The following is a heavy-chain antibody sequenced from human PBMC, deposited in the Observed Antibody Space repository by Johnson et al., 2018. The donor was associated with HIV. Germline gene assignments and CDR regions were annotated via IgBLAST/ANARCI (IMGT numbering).Heavy chain of an antibody. CDR2: ISYDGTNK. D-gene: IGHD3-10*01. J-gene: IGHJ3*02. Sequence: QVQLVESGGGLVNPGRSLTLSCPASGSIFSNAWMSWVGQAQGKGLEWVAVISYDGTNKYSETSVRGRFTIPRTNSKNPLYLQMNSLRVEETAIYYCAREGWETTMIQGAFDIWGQGTMVTVSS. CDR3: AREGWETTMIQGAFDI. CDR1: GSIFSNAW. V-gene: IGHV3-30*03.